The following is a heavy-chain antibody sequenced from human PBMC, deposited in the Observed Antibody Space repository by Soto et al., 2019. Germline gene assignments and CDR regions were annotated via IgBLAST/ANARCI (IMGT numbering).Heavy chain of an antibody. V-gene: IGHV1-18*01. CDR3: ARHNYYSGLDV. CDR1: GYTFSAYF. J-gene: IGHJ6*02. CDR2: ISAYDGNT. Sequence: ASVKVSFKASGYTFSAYFRTWVRQAPGQGLEWMGRISAYDGNTNYAHMLQDRVTMTTDRSTTTAYMELRSLRSDDTALYYCARHNYYSGLDVWGQGTPVTVSS.